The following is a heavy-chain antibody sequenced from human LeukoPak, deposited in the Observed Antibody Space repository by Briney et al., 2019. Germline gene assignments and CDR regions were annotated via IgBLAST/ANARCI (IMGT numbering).Heavy chain of an antibody. CDR3: ARVRDGYNDAYDI. CDR1: GYTFSNYN. V-gene: IGHV1-46*01. Sequence: ASVKVSCKASGYTFSNYNIHWVRQAPGQGLEWMGIVNPSGDSTNYAQNFQGRVTMTGDTSTSTVYMELSSLRSEDTAVYYCARVRDGYNDAYDIWGQGTMVTVPS. D-gene: IGHD5-24*01. J-gene: IGHJ3*02. CDR2: VNPSGDST.